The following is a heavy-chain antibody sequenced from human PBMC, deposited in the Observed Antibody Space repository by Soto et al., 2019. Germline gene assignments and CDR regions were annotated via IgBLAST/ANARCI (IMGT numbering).Heavy chain of an antibody. Sequence: ASVNVSCKASGYTFTGYYMHWVRQAPGQGLEWMGWINPNSGGTNYAQKFQGWVTMTRDTSISTAYMELSRLRSDDTAVYYCARGCSSTSCDHDAFDIWGQGTMVTVSS. V-gene: IGHV1-2*04. CDR1: GYTFTGYY. D-gene: IGHD2-2*01. CDR2: INPNSGGT. CDR3: ARGCSSTSCDHDAFDI. J-gene: IGHJ3*02.